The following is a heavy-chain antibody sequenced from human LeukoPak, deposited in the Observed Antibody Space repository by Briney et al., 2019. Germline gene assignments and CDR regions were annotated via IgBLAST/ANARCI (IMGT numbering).Heavy chain of an antibody. V-gene: IGHV4-34*01. CDR3: ARVPDITARPCDT. J-gene: IGHJ5*02. CDR1: GGSFSGYY. D-gene: IGHD1-1*01. CDR2: ISHTGLT. Sequence: SETLSLTCAVYGGSFSGYYWTLIRQTPGKRLEWIGEISHTGLTGSNPSLKSRVTIFVDSSKKQFSLRMTCVTAADTGVYYCARVPDITARPCDTWGPGTLVTVSS.